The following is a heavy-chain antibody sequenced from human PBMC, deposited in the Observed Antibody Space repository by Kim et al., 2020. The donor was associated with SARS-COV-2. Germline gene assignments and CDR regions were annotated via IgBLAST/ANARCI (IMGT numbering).Heavy chain of an antibody. CDR2: ISSSSSTI. V-gene: IGHV3-48*02. CDR3: ASPEYSSSRYGMDV. Sequence: GGSLRLSCAASGFTFSSYSMNWVRQAPGKGLEWVSYISSSSSTIYYADSVKGRFTISRDNAKNSLYLQMNSLRDEDTAVYYCASPEYSSSRYGMDVWGQGTTVTVSS. CDR1: GFTFSSYS. J-gene: IGHJ6*02. D-gene: IGHD6-6*01.